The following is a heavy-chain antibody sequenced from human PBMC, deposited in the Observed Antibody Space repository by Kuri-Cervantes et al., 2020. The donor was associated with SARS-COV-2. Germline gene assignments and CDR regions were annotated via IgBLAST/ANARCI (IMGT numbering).Heavy chain of an antibody. CDR3: ARRIAAAGYYYYYGMDV. Sequence: GSLRLSCTVSGGSISSSSYYWGWIRQPPGKGLEWIGSIYYSGSTYYNPSLKSRVTISVDTSKNQFSLKLSSVTAADTAVYYCARRIAAAGYYYYYGMDVWGQGTTVTVSS. D-gene: IGHD6-13*01. CDR1: GGSISSSSYY. V-gene: IGHV4-39*01. CDR2: IYYSGST. J-gene: IGHJ6*02.